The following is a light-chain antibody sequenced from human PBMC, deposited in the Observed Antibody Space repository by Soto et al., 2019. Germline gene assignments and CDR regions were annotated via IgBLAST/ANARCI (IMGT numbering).Light chain of an antibody. CDR2: EGS. CDR1: SSDVGSYNL. V-gene: IGLV2-23*01. Sequence: QSVLTQPASVSGSPGQSITISCNGTSSDVGSYNLVSWYQQHPGKAPKLMIYEGSKRPSGVSNRFSGSKSGNTASLTISGLQAEDEADYYCCSYAGSRVFGGGTKVTVL. CDR3: CSYAGSRV. J-gene: IGLJ3*02.